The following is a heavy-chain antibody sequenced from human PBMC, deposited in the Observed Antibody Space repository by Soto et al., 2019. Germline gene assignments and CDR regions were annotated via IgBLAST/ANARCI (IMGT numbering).Heavy chain of an antibody. CDR3: ARSLFLASTDTEPFDY. Sequence: EAQLLESGGGLVQPGGSLVLSCAASGFTFSSYAMSWVRQAPGKGLEWGSSISGGGNDAFDAVSVKGRFTISRDNSRNTLYLQMSSLRADDTAIYYCARSLFLASTDTEPFDYWGQGALVTVSS. D-gene: IGHD3-3*02. V-gene: IGHV3-23*01. CDR2: ISGGGNDA. J-gene: IGHJ4*02. CDR1: GFTFSSYA.